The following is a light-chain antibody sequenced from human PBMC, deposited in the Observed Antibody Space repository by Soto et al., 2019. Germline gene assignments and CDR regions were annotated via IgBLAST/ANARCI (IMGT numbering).Light chain of an antibody. CDR3: AAWDDSLNGV. V-gene: IGLV1-44*01. J-gene: IGLJ3*02. Sequence: QSVLTQPPSASGTPRQKVTISCAGSSSNIGSNTVNWYPQLPGTGPKLLIYSNNQRPSGVPDRFSGSKSGTSASLAISGLQSEDEADYYCAAWDDSLNGVFGGGTKLTVL. CDR1: SSNIGSNT. CDR2: SNN.